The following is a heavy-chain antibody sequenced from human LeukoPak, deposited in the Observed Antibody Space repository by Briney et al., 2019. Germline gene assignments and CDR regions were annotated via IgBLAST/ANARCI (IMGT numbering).Heavy chain of an antibody. CDR1: GFTFSSYS. CDR2: ISSSSSYI. J-gene: IGHJ4*02. V-gene: IGHV3-21*01. Sequence: GGSLRLSCAASGFTFSSYSMNWVRQAPGKGLEWVSSISSSSSYIYYADSVKGRFTISRDNAKNSLYLQMNSLRAEDTAVYYCARVSGQLVPYFDYWGQGTLVTVSS. D-gene: IGHD6-13*01. CDR3: ARVSGQLVPYFDY.